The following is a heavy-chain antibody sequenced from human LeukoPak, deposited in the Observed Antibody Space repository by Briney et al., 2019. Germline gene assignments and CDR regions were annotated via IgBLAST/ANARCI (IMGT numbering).Heavy chain of an antibody. CDR3: ARDSGEVFYFDY. D-gene: IGHD3-10*01. CDR2: ISYDASNK. J-gene: IGHJ4*02. V-gene: IGHV3-30-3*01. CDR1: GFTFNDYA. Sequence: PGGSLRLSCAPSGFTFNDYAMHWVRQAPGKGPEWVAVISYDASNKYYADSVKGRFTISRDNSKNTLYLQMNSLRAEDTAVYYCARDSGEVFYFDYWGQGTLVTVSS.